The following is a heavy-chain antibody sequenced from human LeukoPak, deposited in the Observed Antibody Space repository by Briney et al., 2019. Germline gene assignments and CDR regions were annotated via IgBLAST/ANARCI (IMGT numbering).Heavy chain of an antibody. D-gene: IGHD3-22*01. CDR1: GGAITSSNW. CDR2: IYHSGST. Sequence: SGTLSLTCAVSGGAITSSNWWNWVRQPPGKGPEWIGEIYHSGSTNYNPSLKSRVTISVDNSKNQFSLKLSSVTAADTAVYYCARVGNSSGYYKGFDIWGQGTMVTVSS. J-gene: IGHJ3*02. CDR3: ARVGNSSGYYKGFDI. V-gene: IGHV4-4*02.